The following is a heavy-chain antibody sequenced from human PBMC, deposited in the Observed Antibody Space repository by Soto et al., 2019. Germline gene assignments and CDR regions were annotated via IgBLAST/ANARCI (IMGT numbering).Heavy chain of an antibody. V-gene: IGHV3-7*01. D-gene: IGHD3-3*01. Sequence: GGSLRLSCAASGFTFSSYWMSWVRQAPGKGLEWVANIKQDGSEKYYVDSVKGRFTISRDNAKNSLYLQMNSLRAEDTAVYYCARGLYYDFWSGYYGRLYGMDVWGQGTTVTVSS. J-gene: IGHJ6*02. CDR3: ARGLYYDFWSGYYGRLYGMDV. CDR2: IKQDGSEK. CDR1: GFTFSSYW.